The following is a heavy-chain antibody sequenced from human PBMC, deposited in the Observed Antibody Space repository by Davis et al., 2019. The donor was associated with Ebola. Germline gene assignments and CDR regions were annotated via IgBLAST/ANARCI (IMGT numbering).Heavy chain of an antibody. CDR3: ARGVYLVGANSAWFDL. CDR2: IARSGAA. J-gene: IGHJ5*02. Sequence: SQTLSLTCAVSGESLTGYYWSWIRQAPGKGLEWIGEIARSGAAKYNPSLMSRVTMSVDTPKNQFSLTLRSLTAADTAVYFCARGVYLVGANSAWFDLWGQGTLATVSS. V-gene: IGHV4-34*01. CDR1: GESLTGYY. D-gene: IGHD1-26*01.